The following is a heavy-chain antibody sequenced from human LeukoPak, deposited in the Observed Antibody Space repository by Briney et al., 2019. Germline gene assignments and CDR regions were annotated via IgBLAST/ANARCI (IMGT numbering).Heavy chain of an antibody. Sequence: PGGSLRLSCAVSGFTFSSYAMNWVRQAPGKGLEWVSAISSSTGNTYYADSVKGRFTISRDNSKNTLYLQMNSLRAEDTAVYCWAKGAMGVLDPWGQGTLVTVSS. J-gene: IGHJ5*02. CDR2: ISSSTGNT. CDR3: AKGAMGVLDP. V-gene: IGHV3-23*01. CDR1: GFTFSSYA. D-gene: IGHD1-26*01.